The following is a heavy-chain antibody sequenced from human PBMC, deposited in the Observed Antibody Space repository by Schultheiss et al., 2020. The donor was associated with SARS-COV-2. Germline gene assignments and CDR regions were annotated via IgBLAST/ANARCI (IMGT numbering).Heavy chain of an antibody. CDR2: IKRKTDGGTT. CDR3: TTDSYYDFWSGYPHFDY. V-gene: IGHV3-15*01. D-gene: IGHD3-3*01. Sequence: GESLKISCAASGFTFSSYAMSWVRQAPGKGLEWVGRIKRKTDGGTTDYAVPVKGRFTISRDDSKNTLYLQMNSLKTEDTAVYYCTTDSYYDFWSGYPHFDYWGQGTLVTVSS. CDR1: GFTFSSYA. J-gene: IGHJ4*02.